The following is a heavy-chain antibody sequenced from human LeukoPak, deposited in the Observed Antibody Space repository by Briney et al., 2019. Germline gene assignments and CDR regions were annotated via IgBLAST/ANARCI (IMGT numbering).Heavy chain of an antibody. V-gene: IGHV4-34*01. CDR3: ARHRFATVVRGAFDY. J-gene: IGHJ4*02. D-gene: IGHD4-23*01. Sequence: SETLSLTCAVYGGSFSGYYWSWIRQPPGKGLEWIGEINHSGSTNYNPSLKSRVTISVDTSKNQFSLKLSSVTAADTAVYYCARHRFATVVRGAFDYWGQGTLVTVSS. CDR1: GGSFSGYY. CDR2: INHSGST.